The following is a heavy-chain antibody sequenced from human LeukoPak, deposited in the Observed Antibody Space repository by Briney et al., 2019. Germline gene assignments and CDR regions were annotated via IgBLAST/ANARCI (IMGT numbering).Heavy chain of an antibody. Sequence: GGSLRLSCAASGFTFSNYAMSWVRQAPGKGLEWVSGISGRGGSTYYADSVKGRLAISRDNSKNTLYLQLISPRAEDTAVYYCAKDAVGTTFGYYFDYWGQGTLVTVSS. CDR2: ISGRGGST. D-gene: IGHD1-26*01. V-gene: IGHV3-23*01. CDR1: GFTFSNYA. J-gene: IGHJ4*02. CDR3: AKDAVGTTFGYYFDY.